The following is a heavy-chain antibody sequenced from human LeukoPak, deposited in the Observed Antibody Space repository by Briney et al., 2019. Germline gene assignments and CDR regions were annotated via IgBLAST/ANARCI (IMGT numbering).Heavy chain of an antibody. CDR2: IKQDGSEK. Sequence: GGSLRLSCVASVLTFHSNWMSWVRQAPGKGLEWVANIKQDGSEKYYVDSVKGRFTISRDNAKNSVSLQMTSPRVEDTAVYYCARDKYYDRYFDSWGQGTLVTVSS. D-gene: IGHD3-22*01. J-gene: IGHJ4*02. V-gene: IGHV3-7*01. CDR1: VLTFHSNW. CDR3: ARDKYYDRYFDS.